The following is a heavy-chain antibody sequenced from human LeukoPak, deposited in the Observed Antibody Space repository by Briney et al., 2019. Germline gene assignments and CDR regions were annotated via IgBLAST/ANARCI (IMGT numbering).Heavy chain of an antibody. CDR2: IYPGDSDT. Sequence: GESLKISCEGSGYSFTNFWIVWVRQMPGKGLEWVGIIYPGDSDTRYSPSFQGLITISADKSISTAYLQWSSLKASDTAIYYCARRAGSLNYFDFWGQGTLVTVSS. CDR3: ARRAGSLNYFDF. V-gene: IGHV5-51*01. J-gene: IGHJ4*02. CDR1: GYSFTNFW. D-gene: IGHD5-24*01.